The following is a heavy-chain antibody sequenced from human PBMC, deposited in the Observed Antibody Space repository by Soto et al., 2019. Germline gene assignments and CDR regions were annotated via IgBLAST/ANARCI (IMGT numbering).Heavy chain of an antibody. Sequence: VKVSCKASGYTITIYYMHWVRQTTGQGLEWMGITNPSGGSTSYAQKFQGRVTMTRDTSTSTVYMELSSLRSEDTAVYYCARDGGSGSYYEESFWGQGTLVTVSS. CDR3: ARDGGSGSYYEESF. D-gene: IGHD3-10*01. J-gene: IGHJ4*02. CDR1: GYTITIYY. CDR2: TNPSGGST. V-gene: IGHV1-46*01.